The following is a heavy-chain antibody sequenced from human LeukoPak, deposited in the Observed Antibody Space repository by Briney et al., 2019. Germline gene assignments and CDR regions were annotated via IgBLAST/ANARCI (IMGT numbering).Heavy chain of an antibody. CDR1: GYSISTGYY. J-gene: IGHJ3*02. CDR3: AREGWQWLVHAFDI. Sequence: SETLSLTCTVSGYSISTGYYWDWIRQPPGKGLEWIGTFYHGGSTYYNPSLKSRVTISVDTSKNQFSLKLSSVTAADTAMYYCAREGWQWLVHAFDIWGQGTMVTVSS. CDR2: FYHGGST. D-gene: IGHD6-19*01. V-gene: IGHV4-38-2*02.